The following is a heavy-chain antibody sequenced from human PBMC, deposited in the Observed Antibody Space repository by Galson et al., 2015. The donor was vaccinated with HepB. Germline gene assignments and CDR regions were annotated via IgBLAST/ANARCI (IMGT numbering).Heavy chain of an antibody. D-gene: IGHD3-22*01. J-gene: IGHJ4*02. CDR2: ISGSGDST. V-gene: IGHV3-23*01. CDR1: GFTFGSYS. Sequence: SLRLSCAASGFTFGSYSMNWIRQAPGKGLEWVSAISGSGDSTYYADSVKGRFTISRDNSKNTLYLQMNSLRAEDTAVYYCAKLPRLLPYYFDYWGQGTLVTVSS. CDR3: AKLPRLLPYYFDY.